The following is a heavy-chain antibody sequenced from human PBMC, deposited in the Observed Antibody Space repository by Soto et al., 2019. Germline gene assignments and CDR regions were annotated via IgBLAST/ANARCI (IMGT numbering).Heavy chain of an antibody. Sequence: QVQLVQSGAEVKKPGASVKVSCKASGYPFTSHYIHWVRQAPGQGLEWVGIITPSGGGTTYAQKFQGRATTPRDTSTRTGYMQVSRLRSDDTAVYYCARGAAVAGGDNWLDPWGQGTLVTVSS. CDR1: GYPFTSHY. CDR3: ARGAAVAGGDNWLDP. D-gene: IGHD6-19*01. J-gene: IGHJ5*02. V-gene: IGHV1-46*01. CDR2: ITPSGGGT.